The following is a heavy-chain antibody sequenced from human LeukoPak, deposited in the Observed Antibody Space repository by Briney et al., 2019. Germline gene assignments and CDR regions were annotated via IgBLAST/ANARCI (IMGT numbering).Heavy chain of an antibody. D-gene: IGHD2-21*01. CDR3: AKGGGD. CDR1: GFTFSSLG. CDR2: IIASGGST. Sequence: GGSRRLSCVAAGFTFSSLGMGWVRQAPEKGMGWVSAIIASGGSTYYADSVKGRSTNPRDNSKNTLYLQMNSLRAEDTAVYYCAKGGGDWGQGTLVTVSS. J-gene: IGHJ4*02. V-gene: IGHV3-23*01.